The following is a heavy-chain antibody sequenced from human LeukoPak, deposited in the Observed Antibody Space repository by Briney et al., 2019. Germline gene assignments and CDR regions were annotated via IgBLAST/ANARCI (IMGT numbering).Heavy chain of an antibody. J-gene: IGHJ4*02. Sequence: GGSPRLSCAASGFTVSSNYMSWVRQAPGKGLEWVSVIYSGGSTYYADSVKGRFTISRDNSRNTLYLEMNSLRAEDTAVYYCAGYSSFDCWGQGTLVTVSS. CDR1: GFTVSSNY. CDR3: AGYSSFDC. D-gene: IGHD3-22*01. CDR2: IYSGGST. V-gene: IGHV3-53*01.